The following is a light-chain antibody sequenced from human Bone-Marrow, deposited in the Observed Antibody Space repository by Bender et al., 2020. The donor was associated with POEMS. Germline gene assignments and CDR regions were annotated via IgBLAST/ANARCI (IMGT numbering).Light chain of an antibody. CDR2: SSH. CDR1: SSNIGAHA. CDR3: SSYTSSSTLHA. J-gene: IGLJ1*01. Sequence: QSVLTQPPSASGTPGQRVTISCSGGSSNIGAHAVNWYQHLPGTAPKLLIYSSHRRPSEVPDRFSGSKSGNTASLTISGLQADDEADYFCSSYTSSSTLHAFGTGTKVTVL. V-gene: IGLV1-44*01.